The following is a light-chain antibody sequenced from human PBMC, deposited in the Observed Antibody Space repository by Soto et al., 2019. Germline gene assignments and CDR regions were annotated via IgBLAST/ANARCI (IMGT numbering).Light chain of an antibody. CDR1: QGLLHSNGYNY. CDR3: MQALQPLFT. Sequence: DIVMTQSPLSLHITPGEPASISCRSSQGLLHSNGYNYLDWYLQKPGQSPQLLIYLGSNRASGVPDRFSGSGSGPDFTLKLSRVQAEDVGDYYCMQALQPLFTFGPGTKVDI. J-gene: IGKJ3*01. V-gene: IGKV2-28*01. CDR2: LGS.